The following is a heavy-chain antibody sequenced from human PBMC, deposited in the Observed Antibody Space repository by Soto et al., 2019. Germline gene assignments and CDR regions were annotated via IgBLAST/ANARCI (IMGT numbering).Heavy chain of an antibody. V-gene: IGHV4-39*01. CDR2: IYYSGST. CDR3: ASETPYTSAYSYYFAS. D-gene: IGHD3-16*01. Sequence: SEPLSLTCPVSGGSINSSSFCWAWIRQPPGKGLEWIGSIYYSGSTDYNPSLQSRVTISADMSKNQFSLKLSSVTAADTAVYYCASETPYTSAYSYYFASWAREPWSPSPQ. CDR1: GGSINSSSFC. J-gene: IGHJ4*02.